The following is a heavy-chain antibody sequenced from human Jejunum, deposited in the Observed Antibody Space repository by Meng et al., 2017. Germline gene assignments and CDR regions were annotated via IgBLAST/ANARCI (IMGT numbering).Heavy chain of an antibody. CDR2: ISADGGST. CDR3: ARDGGWVLSGYYRAY. D-gene: IGHD3-3*01. J-gene: IGHJ4*01. CDR1: GDSFVRNA. V-gene: IGHV3-23*01. Sequence: GESLKISCAASGDSFVRNAVTWVRQAPGKGLEWISTISADGGSTFYADSVKGRFTISRDNSKSMLYLQMNSLRGEDTGVYYCARDGGWVLSGYYRAYWGHGTLVTVSS.